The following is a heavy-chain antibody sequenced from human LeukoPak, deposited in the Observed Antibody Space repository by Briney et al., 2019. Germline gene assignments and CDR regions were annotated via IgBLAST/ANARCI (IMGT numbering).Heavy chain of an antibody. D-gene: IGHD3-9*01. V-gene: IGHV4-4*02. J-gene: IGHJ4*02. Sequence: SETLSLTCAVSGVSISTSEWWIWVRQPPGQGLEWIGEIHRDGRTRYNPSLTSRVTMSMDYSKNQFSLNVRFVTAADTAIYYCGKTDIYFNLIDYWGPGSLVTVSS. CDR2: IHRDGRT. CDR1: GVSISTSEW. CDR3: GKTDIYFNLIDY.